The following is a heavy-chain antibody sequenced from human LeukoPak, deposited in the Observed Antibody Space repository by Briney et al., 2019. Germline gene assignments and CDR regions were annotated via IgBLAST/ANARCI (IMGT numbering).Heavy chain of an antibody. J-gene: IGHJ6*03. CDR1: GGSISSHY. Sequence: SETLSLTCTVSGGSISSHYWTWIRQSPVKGLKWIGDISDSGSTSHNPSLKSRVTISIDTSKNQFSLKLSSVTAADTAVYYCGRDALVGYFSYYYMDVWGKGTTVTVSS. CDR3: GRDALVGYFSYYYMDV. D-gene: IGHD2-15*01. CDR2: ISDSGST. V-gene: IGHV4-59*11.